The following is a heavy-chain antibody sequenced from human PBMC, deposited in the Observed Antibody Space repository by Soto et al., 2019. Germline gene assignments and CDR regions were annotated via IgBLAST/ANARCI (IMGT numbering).Heavy chain of an antibody. CDR3: AKDAVYKDGLWLMEQ. V-gene: IGHV3-23*01. D-gene: IGHD2-21*01. CDR1: GFTLSTFA. Sequence: PGGSLRLSCAVSGFTLSTFAMPWVRQAPGKGLECVSGITGSGSQIHYADSVKGRFTISKDNSKNTLYLQMDSLRADDTAVYFCAKDAVYKDGLWLMEQWGQGT. J-gene: IGHJ4*02. CDR2: ITGSGSQI.